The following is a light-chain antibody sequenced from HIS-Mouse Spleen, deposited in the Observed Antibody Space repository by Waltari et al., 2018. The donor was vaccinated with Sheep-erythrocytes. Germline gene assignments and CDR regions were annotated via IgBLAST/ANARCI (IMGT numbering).Light chain of an antibody. V-gene: IGKV1-39*01. CDR1: QSISSY. CDR3: QQSYSTPPLT. CDR2: AAS. J-gene: IGKJ4*01. Sequence: DIQMTQSTSSLSASVGDRVTITCRASQSISSYVNWYQQKPGKAPKLLIYAASSLQSGVPSRFSGSGSGTDFTLTISSLQPEDFATYYCQQSYSTPPLTFGGGTKVEIK.